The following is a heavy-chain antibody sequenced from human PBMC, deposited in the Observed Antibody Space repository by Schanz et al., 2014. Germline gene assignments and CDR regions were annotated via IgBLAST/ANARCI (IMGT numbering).Heavy chain of an antibody. D-gene: IGHD3-16*01. CDR1: GFNFSDHY. V-gene: IGHV3-72*01. CDR3: VRLDVHDY. J-gene: IGHJ4*02. CDR2: ITNKPNNYNT. Sequence: VQLVESGGGVVQPGRSLRLSCAASGFNFSDHYMDWVRQAPGKGLEWVGRITNKPNNYNTEYAASVKGRFTISRDDSRNSLYLQMSSLKTEDTAVYYCVRLDVHDYWGQGTLVTVSA.